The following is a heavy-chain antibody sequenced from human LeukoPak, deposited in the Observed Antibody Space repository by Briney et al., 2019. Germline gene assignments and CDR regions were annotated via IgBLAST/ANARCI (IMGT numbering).Heavy chain of an antibody. V-gene: IGHV3-23*01. CDR2: ISGSGGST. CDR3: AKAQTYYYDSGSKSGMDV. Sequence: GGSLRLSCAASGFSFSNYAMGWVRQAPGRGLEWVSGISGSGGSTYYADSVKGRFTISRDNSKNTLYLQMNSLRAEDTAVYYCAKAQTYYYDSGSKSGMDVWGQGTTATVSS. CDR1: GFSFSNYA. D-gene: IGHD3-10*01. J-gene: IGHJ6*02.